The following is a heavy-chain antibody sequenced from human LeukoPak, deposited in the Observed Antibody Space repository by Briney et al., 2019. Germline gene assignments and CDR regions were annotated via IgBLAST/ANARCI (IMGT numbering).Heavy chain of an antibody. D-gene: IGHD2-15*01. CDR2: IRSKANSYAT. J-gene: IGHJ6*03. V-gene: IGHV3-73*01. CDR3: TRRPGYCSGGSYTGDYYYYYMDV. CDR1: GFTFSGSA. Sequence: GGSLRLSCAASGFTFSGSAMHWVRQASGKGLEWVGRIRSKANSYATAYAASVKGRFTISRDDSKNTAYLQMNSLKTEDTAVYYCTRRPGYCSGGSYTGDYYYYYMDVWGKGTTVTVSS.